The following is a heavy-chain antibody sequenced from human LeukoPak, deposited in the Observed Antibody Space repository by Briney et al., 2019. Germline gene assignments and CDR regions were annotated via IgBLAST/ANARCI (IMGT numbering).Heavy chain of an antibody. CDR3: ARTVSAFTFIGDFYHGLDV. D-gene: IGHD2/OR15-2a*01. J-gene: IGHJ6*02. Sequence: SVTVSCKASGGNYNDYSIAWVRQGPGQGLEWMGRIIPTLGTVDYAQKFQARTAITADKSRGTVYMELNSLTSEDTAVYYCARTVSAFTFIGDFYHGLDVWGPGTTVIVSS. CDR1: GGNYNDYS. CDR2: IIPTLGTV. V-gene: IGHV1-69*08.